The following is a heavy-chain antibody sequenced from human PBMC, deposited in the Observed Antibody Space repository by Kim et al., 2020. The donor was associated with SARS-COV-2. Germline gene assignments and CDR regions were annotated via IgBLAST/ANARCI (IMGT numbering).Heavy chain of an antibody. CDR3: AKAAYGSGSYYHNWFDP. D-gene: IGHD3-10*01. V-gene: IGHV3-9*01. Sequence: VKGRFTISGDNAKNSLYLQMNSLRAEDTALYYCAKAAYGSGSYYHNWFDPWGQGTLVTVSS. J-gene: IGHJ5*02.